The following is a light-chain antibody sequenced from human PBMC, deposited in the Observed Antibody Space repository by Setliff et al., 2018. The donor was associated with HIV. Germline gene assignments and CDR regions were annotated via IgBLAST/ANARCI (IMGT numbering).Light chain of an antibody. CDR2: QAT. J-gene: IGLJ1*01. V-gene: IGLV2-23*02. Sequence: QSVLTPPASVSGSPGQSITISCTGTSKDVGRYDLVSWYQKHPARAPKLVIYQATRRPSGVSNRFSGSKSGNVASLTISGLQAEDEADYYCCSNTGSNTFVFGTGTKVTVL. CDR1: SKDVGRYDL. CDR3: CSNTGSNTFV.